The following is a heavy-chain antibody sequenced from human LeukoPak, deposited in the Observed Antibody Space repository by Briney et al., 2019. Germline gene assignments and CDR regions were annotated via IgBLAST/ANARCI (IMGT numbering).Heavy chain of an antibody. Sequence: PSETLSLTCTVSGGSISSYYWTWIRQPAGKGLEWIGRIFTSGSTDYNPSLMSRVTMSFDTSKSQFSLRLSSVTAADTAVYYCARDQLLWFGELFGMDVWGQGTTVTVSS. V-gene: IGHV4-4*07. CDR3: ARDQLLWFGELFGMDV. CDR1: GGSISSYY. J-gene: IGHJ6*02. CDR2: IFTSGST. D-gene: IGHD3-10*01.